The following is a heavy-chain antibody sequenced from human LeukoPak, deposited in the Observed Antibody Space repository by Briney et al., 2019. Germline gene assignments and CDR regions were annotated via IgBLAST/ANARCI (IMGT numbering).Heavy chain of an antibody. V-gene: IGHV3-23*01. D-gene: IGHD5-24*01. CDR2: ISGSGGST. CDR3: AKDLVRWLQPMGY. Sequence: PGGSLRLSCAASGFTFSSYAMSWVRQAPGKGLEWVSAISGSGGSTYCADSVKGRFTISRDNSKNTLYLQMNSLRAEDTAVYYCAKDLVRWLQPMGYWGQGTLVTVSS. J-gene: IGHJ4*02. CDR1: GFTFSSYA.